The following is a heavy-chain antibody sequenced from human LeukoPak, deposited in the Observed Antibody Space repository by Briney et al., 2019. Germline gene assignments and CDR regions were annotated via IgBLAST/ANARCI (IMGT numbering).Heavy chain of an antibody. CDR1: GFTFSSYW. CDR3: ARAGYSYGPYYYYYYYMDV. D-gene: IGHD5-18*01. CDR2: IKQDGSEK. J-gene: IGHJ6*03. Sequence: HPGGSLRLSCAASGFTFSSYWMSWVRQAPGKGLEWVANIKQDGSEKYYVDSVKGRFTISRDNAKNSLYLQMNSLRAEDTAVYYCARAGYSYGPYYYYYYYMDVWGKGTTVTVSS. V-gene: IGHV3-7*01.